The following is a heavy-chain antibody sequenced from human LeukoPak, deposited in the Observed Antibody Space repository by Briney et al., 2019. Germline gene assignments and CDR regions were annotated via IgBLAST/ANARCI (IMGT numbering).Heavy chain of an antibody. Sequence: SETLSLTCTVSGGSISSYYWSWIRQPPGKGLEWIGYIYYSGSTNYNPSLKSRVTISVDTSKNQFSLKLSSVIAADTAVYYCAGNPKRIVGSGLNYWGQGTLVTVSS. CDR1: GGSISSYY. D-gene: IGHD3-22*01. CDR2: IYYSGST. V-gene: IGHV4-59*08. CDR3: AGNPKRIVGSGLNY. J-gene: IGHJ4*02.